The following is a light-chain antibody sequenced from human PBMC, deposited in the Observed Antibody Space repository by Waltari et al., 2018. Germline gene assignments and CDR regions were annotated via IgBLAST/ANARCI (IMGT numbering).Light chain of an antibody. Sequence: DIQMTQSPSSVSASAGDRVTLTFRASQGISSRLAWYQQKPGKAPKLLIYDASSLHSGVPSRFSGSGSGTDFTLTIRSLQPEDFATYYCQQVNSFPRTFGQGTKVEVK. CDR2: DAS. CDR3: QQVNSFPRT. V-gene: IGKV1-12*01. CDR1: QGISSR. J-gene: IGKJ1*01.